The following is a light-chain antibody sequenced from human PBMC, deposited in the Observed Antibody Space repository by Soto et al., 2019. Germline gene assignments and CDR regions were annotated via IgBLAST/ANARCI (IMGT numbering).Light chain of an antibody. CDR1: QSVSSN. CDR3: QQYNYWPIT. V-gene: IGKV3-15*01. Sequence: EIVMTQSPATLSVSPGERATLSCRASQSVSSNLDWYQQKPGQAPRLLIYGASTRATGIPARFSGSGSGTEFTLTISSLQSEDFAVYYCQQYNYWPITFGQGTRLEIK. J-gene: IGKJ5*01. CDR2: GAS.